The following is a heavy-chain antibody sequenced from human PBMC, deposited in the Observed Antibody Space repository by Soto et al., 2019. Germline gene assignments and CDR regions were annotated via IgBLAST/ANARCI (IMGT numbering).Heavy chain of an antibody. CDR1: GYTLTGLF. J-gene: IGHJ4*02. Sequence: GGPVEVSFKVSGYTLTGLFMYWVGQAPGKGLEWMGGFDPEDGETIYAQKFQGRVTMTEDTSTDTAYMELSSLRSEDTAVYYCATVLRFLEWPRRLDYWGQGTLVTVSS. D-gene: IGHD3-3*01. CDR3: ATVLRFLEWPRRLDY. V-gene: IGHV1-24*01. CDR2: FDPEDGET.